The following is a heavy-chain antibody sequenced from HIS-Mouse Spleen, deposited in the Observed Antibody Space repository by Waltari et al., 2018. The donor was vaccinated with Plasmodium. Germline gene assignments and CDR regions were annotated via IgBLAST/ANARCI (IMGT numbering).Heavy chain of an antibody. J-gene: IGHJ2*01. CDR3: ASSWYWYFDL. Sequence: EVQLVESGGGLVQRGGSRRRPCSGAGFTFSSYWMSWVRQAPGKGLEWVANIKQDGSEKYYVDSVKGRFTISRDNAKNSLYLQMNSLRAEDTAVYYCASSWYWYFDLWGRGTLVTVSS. CDR1: GFTFSSYW. CDR2: IKQDGSEK. V-gene: IGHV3-7*01. D-gene: IGHD6-13*01.